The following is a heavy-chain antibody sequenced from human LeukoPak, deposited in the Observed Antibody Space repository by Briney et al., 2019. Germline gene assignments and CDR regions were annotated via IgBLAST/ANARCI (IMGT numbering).Heavy chain of an antibody. CDR2: IYYSGST. CDR1: GGSISSSSYY. CDR3: ARGYCSSTSCYKVWEAFDI. D-gene: IGHD2-2*02. Sequence: SETLSLTCTVSGGSISSSSYYCGWIRQPPGKGLEWIGSIYYSGSTYYNPSLKSRVTISVDTSKNQFSLKLSSVTAADTAVYYCARGYCSSTSCYKVWEAFDIWGQGTMVTVSS. J-gene: IGHJ3*02. V-gene: IGHV4-39*01.